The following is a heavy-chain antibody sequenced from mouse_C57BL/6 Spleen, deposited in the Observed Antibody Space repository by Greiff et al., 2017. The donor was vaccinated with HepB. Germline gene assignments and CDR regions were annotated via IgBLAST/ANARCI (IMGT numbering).Heavy chain of an antibody. J-gene: IGHJ3*01. CDR2: ISSGGDYI. D-gene: IGHD3-3*01. CDR1: GFTFSSYA. V-gene: IGHV5-9-1*02. CDR3: TRGGTLKAWFAY. Sequence: EVKLVESGEGLVKPGGSLKLSCAASGFTFSSYAMSWVRQTPEKRLEWVAYISSGGDYIYYADTVKGRFTISRDNARNTLYLQMSSLKSEDTAMYYCTRGGTLKAWFAYWGQGTLVTVSA.